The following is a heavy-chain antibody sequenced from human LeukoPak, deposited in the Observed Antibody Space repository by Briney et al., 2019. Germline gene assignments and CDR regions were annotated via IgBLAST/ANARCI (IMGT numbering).Heavy chain of an antibody. CDR3: ARSQYSDRSPHFCHY. D-gene: IGHD3-22*01. CDR2: IHYTGNT. J-gene: IGHJ4*02. V-gene: IGHV4-31*11. Sequence: SETLSLTCGVPGGSSSSGTYYGRWIRQSPGKGLEWIGYIHYTGNTYYNPSLKSRVTISVDTPKNQFALKLSSVTAADTAVYYFARSQYSDRSPHFCHYWGQGTLVTVSS. CDR1: GGSSSSGTYY.